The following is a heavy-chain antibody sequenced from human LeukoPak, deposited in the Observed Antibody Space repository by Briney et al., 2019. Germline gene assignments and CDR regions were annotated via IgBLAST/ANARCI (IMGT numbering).Heavy chain of an antibody. CDR2: IYCSGST. J-gene: IGHJ5*02. Sequence: SETLSLTCTVSGGSISSYYWSWIRQPPGKGLEWIGYIYCSGSTNYNPSLKSRVTISVDTSKNQFSLKLSSVTAADTAVYYCAREDYDFWSGSGGWFDPWGQGTLVTVSS. CDR1: GGSISSYY. D-gene: IGHD3-3*01. CDR3: AREDYDFWSGSGGWFDP. V-gene: IGHV4-59*01.